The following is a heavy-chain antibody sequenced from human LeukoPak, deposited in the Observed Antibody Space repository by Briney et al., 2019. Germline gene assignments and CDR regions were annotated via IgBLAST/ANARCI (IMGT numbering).Heavy chain of an antibody. CDR3: ARGYYDSSGSDAFDI. Sequence: PGGSLRLSCAASGFTFDDYGMSWVRQAPGKGLEWVSYISSSSSTIYYADSVKGRFTISRDNAKDSLYLQMNSLRAEDTAVYYCARGYYDSSGSDAFDIWGQGTMVTVSS. CDR1: GFTFDDYG. J-gene: IGHJ3*02. D-gene: IGHD3-22*01. V-gene: IGHV3-48*01. CDR2: ISSSSSTI.